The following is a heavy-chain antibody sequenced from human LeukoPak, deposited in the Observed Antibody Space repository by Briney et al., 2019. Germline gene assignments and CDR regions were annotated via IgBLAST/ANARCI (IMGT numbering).Heavy chain of an antibody. J-gene: IGHJ4*02. CDR3: ARGLNSAIDF. Sequence: GGSLRLSCAAFGFNFGSYWMNWARQAPGKGLEWVANIRGDGSDKVYVGSVRGRFTISRDNADNSLYLQMNSLSVDDTAVYYCARGLNSAIDFWGQGTLVTVSS. V-gene: IGHV3-7*04. CDR1: GFNFGSYW. CDR2: IRGDGSDK.